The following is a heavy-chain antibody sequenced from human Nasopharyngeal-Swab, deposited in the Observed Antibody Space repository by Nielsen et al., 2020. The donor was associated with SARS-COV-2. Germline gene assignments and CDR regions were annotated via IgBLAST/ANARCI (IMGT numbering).Heavy chain of an antibody. J-gene: IGHJ6*03. CDR2: IYYSGST. CDR1: GGSISSSSYY. Sequence: SETLSLTCTVSGGSISSSSYYWGWIRQPPGKGLEWIGSIYYSGSTYYNPSLKSRVTISVDTSKNQFSLKLSSVTAADTAVYYCAKQDYGGNNYYYYMDVWGKGTTVTVSS. CDR3: AKQDYGGNNYYYYMDV. D-gene: IGHD4-23*01. V-gene: IGHV4-39*01.